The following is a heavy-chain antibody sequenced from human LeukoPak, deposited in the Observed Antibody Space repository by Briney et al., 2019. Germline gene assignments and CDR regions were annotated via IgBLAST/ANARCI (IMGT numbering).Heavy chain of an antibody. V-gene: IGHV4-59*01. CDR3: ARVHNWFDP. Sequence: PSETLSLTCTVSGGSISSYYWSWIRQPPGKGLEWIGYIYYSGSTNYNPSLKSRVTIPLDTSKSQFSLKLSSVTAADTAVYYCARVHNWFDPWGQGTLVTVSS. CDR1: GGSISSYY. J-gene: IGHJ5*02. CDR2: IYYSGST.